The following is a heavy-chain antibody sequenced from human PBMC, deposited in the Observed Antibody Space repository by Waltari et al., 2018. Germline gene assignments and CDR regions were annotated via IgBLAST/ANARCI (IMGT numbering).Heavy chain of an antibody. J-gene: IGHJ4*02. CDR1: GYSISSGYY. Sequence: VQLQESGPGLVKPSETLSLTCTVSGYSISSGYYWGWIRQPPGKGLEWIGSIYHSGSTYYNPSLKSRVTISVDTSKNQFSLKLSSVTAADTAVYYCARDKEGQLVPEPFDYWGQGTLVTVSS. D-gene: IGHD6-13*01. CDR3: ARDKEGQLVPEPFDY. CDR2: IYHSGST. V-gene: IGHV4-38-2*02.